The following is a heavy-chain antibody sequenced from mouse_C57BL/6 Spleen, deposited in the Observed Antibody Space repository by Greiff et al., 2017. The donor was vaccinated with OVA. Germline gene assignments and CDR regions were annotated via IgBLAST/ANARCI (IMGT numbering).Heavy chain of an antibody. CDR2: IDPSDSET. CDR1: GYTFTSYW. Sequence: QVQLKQPGAELVRPGSSVKLSCKASGYTFTSYWMHWVKQRPIQGLEWIGNIDPSDSETHYNQKFKDKATLTVDKSSSTAYMQLSSLTSEDSAVEDCAREYYDYDEYAMDYWGQGTSVTVSA. CDR3: AREYYDYDEYAMDY. D-gene: IGHD2-4*01. J-gene: IGHJ4*01. V-gene: IGHV1-52*01.